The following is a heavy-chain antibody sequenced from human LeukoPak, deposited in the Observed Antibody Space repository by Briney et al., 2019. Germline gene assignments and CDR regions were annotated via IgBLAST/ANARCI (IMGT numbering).Heavy chain of an antibody. CDR2: INTNTGNP. Sequence: ASVKVSCKASGYTFTSYAMNWVRQAPGQGLEWMGWINTNTGNPTYAQGFTGRFVFSLDTSVSTAYLQISSLKAEDTAVYYCARDRFWVSQQLTYWFDPWGQGTLVTVSS. V-gene: IGHV7-4-1*02. CDR3: ARDRFWVSQQLTYWFDP. J-gene: IGHJ5*02. CDR1: GYTFTSYA. D-gene: IGHD6-13*01.